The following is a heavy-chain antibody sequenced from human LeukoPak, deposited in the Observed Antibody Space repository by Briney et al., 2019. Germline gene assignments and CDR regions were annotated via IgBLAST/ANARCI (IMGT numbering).Heavy chain of an antibody. CDR3: AREGRYDTGAACLRPLDV. Sequence: GGSLRLSCAASGFTFRSYSMNWVRQAPGKGLEWVSYTSSSSSTIYYADSVKGRFTISRDNAKNSLYLQMGSLRVDDTAIYYCAREGRYDTGAACLRPLDVWGQGTLVTVST. CDR1: GFTFRSYS. D-gene: IGHD2-8*02. CDR2: TSSSSSTI. V-gene: IGHV3-48*01. J-gene: IGHJ4*02.